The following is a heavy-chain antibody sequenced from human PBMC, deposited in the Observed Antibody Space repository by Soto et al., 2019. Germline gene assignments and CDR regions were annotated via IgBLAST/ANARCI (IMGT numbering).Heavy chain of an antibody. CDR1: GFTFSSYS. CDR3: ARGPYDSSGTNWFDP. V-gene: IGHV3-48*02. J-gene: IGHJ5*02. CDR2: ISSSSSTI. Sequence: EVQLVESGGGLVQPGGSLRLSCAASGFTFSSYSMNWVRQAPGKGLEWVSYISSSSSTIYYADSVKGRFTISRDNAKNSLYLQMKSLRDEDTAVYYCARGPYDSSGTNWFDPWGQGTLVTVSS. D-gene: IGHD3-22*01.